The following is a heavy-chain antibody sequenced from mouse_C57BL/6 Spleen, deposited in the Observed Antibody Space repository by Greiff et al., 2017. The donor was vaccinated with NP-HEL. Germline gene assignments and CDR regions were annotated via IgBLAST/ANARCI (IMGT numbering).Heavy chain of an antibody. CDR2: IWSGGST. CDR3: ARALLLRAMDY. J-gene: IGHJ4*01. Sequence: QVQLKESGPGLVQPSQSLSITCTVSGFSLTSYGVHWVRQSPGKGLEWLGVIWSGGSTAYNAAFISRLSISKDNSKSQVFFKMNSLQADDTAIYYCARALLLRAMDYWGQGTSVTVSS. D-gene: IGHD1-1*01. CDR1: GFSLTSYG. V-gene: IGHV2-2*01.